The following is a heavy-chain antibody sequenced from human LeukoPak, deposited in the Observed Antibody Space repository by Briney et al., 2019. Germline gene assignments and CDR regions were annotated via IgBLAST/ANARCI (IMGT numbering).Heavy chain of an antibody. D-gene: IGHD2-21*02. CDR1: GFTFSSYS. Sequence: GGSLRLSCAASGFTFSSYSMNWVRQAPGKGLEWVSYISSNGDAMYYADSVKGRFTISRDNAKNSLYLQMNSLRAEDTALYYCARRGRDPEYWGQGTLVTVSS. J-gene: IGHJ4*02. CDR3: ARRGRDPEY. V-gene: IGHV3-48*04. CDR2: ISSNGDAM.